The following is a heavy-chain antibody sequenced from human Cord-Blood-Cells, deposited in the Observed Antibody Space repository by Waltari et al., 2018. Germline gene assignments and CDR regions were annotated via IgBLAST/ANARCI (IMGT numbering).Heavy chain of an antibody. V-gene: IGHV3-33*01. CDR2: IWYDGSNK. CDR1: GFPFSSYG. D-gene: IGHD6-13*01. Sequence: QVQLVESGGGVVQPGRYLRLSCAASGFPFSSYGMHWVRQAPGKGLEWVAVIWYDGSNKYYADSVKGRFTISRDNSKNTLYLQMNSLRAEDTAVYYCARAGSHSSSWFDYWGQGTLVTVSS. CDR3: ARAGSHSSSWFDY. J-gene: IGHJ4*02.